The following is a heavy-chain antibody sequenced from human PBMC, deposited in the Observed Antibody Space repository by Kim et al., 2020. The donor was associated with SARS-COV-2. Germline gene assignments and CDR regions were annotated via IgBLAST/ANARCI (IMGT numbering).Heavy chain of an antibody. J-gene: IGHJ4*02. CDR1: GYTFTSSW. Sequence: ASVKVSCKASGYTFTSSWMHWVRQAPGQGLEWMGMINPSGRGTNYAQKFQGRVTMTRDTSTSTVYMELSSLRSEDTAVYYCARGAGSSGYYYGYWGQGNLVTVSS. CDR2: INPSGRGT. CDR3: ARGAGSSGYYYGY. D-gene: IGHD3-22*01. V-gene: IGHV1-46*01.